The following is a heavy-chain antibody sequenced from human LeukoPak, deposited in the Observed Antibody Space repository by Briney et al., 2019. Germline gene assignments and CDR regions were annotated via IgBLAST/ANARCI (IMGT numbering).Heavy chain of an antibody. CDR1: GYSFTNYW. CDR2: IDPSDSNT. CDR3: ARLSYYGSGLLDY. J-gene: IGHJ4*02. V-gene: IGHV5-10-1*01. Sequence: GESPKISCKASGYSFTNYWISWVRQMPGEGPEWMVRIDPSDSNTNYSPSLQGHVTISADKSINTAYLQWSSLKASDTAMYYCARLSYYGSGLLDYWGQGTRVTVSS. D-gene: IGHD3-10*01.